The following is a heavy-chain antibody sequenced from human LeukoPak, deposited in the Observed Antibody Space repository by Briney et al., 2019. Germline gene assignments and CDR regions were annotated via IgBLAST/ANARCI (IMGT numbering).Heavy chain of an antibody. V-gene: IGHV3-33*01. Sequence: GRSLRLSCAASGFTFSSYGMHRVRQAPGKGLEWVAVIWYDGSNKYYADSVKGRFTISRDNSKNTLYLQMNSLRAEDTAVYYCARNLDYYGSGSYSQPDYWGQGTLVTVSS. J-gene: IGHJ4*02. CDR1: GFTFSSYG. D-gene: IGHD3-10*01. CDR3: ARNLDYYGSGSYSQPDY. CDR2: IWYDGSNK.